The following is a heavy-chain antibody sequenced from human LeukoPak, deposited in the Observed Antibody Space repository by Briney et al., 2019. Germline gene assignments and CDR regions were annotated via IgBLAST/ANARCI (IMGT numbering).Heavy chain of an antibody. V-gene: IGHV1-24*01. CDR1: GYTLTELS. D-gene: IGHD2-15*01. CDR3: ATGRYCSGGSCLSWVYWFDP. J-gene: IGHJ5*02. Sequence: GASVKVSCKVSGYTLTELSMHWVRQAPGKGLEWMGGFDPEDGETIYAQKFQGRVTMTEDTSTGTAYMELSSLRSEDTAVYYCATGRYCSGGSCLSWVYWFDPWGQGTLVTVSS. CDR2: FDPEDGET.